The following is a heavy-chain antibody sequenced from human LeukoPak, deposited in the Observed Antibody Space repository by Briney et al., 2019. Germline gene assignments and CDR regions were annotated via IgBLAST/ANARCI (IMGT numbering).Heavy chain of an antibody. Sequence: GESLRLSCAASGLTVSSSYMSWVRQAPGKGLEWVSIIYNDGSTYYADSMKGRFTISRDNSKNTLYLQVNSLRAEDTAMYYCARNIHFAFDIWGQGTMVTVSS. D-gene: IGHD2/OR15-2a*01. J-gene: IGHJ3*02. CDR1: GLTVSSSY. V-gene: IGHV3-53*01. CDR3: ARNIHFAFDI. CDR2: IYNDGST.